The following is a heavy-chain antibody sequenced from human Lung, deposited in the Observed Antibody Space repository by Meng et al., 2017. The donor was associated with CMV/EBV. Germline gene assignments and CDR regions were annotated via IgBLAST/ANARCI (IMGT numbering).Heavy chain of an antibody. J-gene: IGHJ5*02. D-gene: IGHD2-15*01. CDR1: GYTFTSYD. CDR2: MNPNSGNT. Sequence: AEVTKPGPSVKVPCKASGYTFTSYDINWVRQATGQGLEWMGWMNPNSGNTGYAQKFQGRVTMTRNTSISTAYMELSSLRSEDTAVYYCARGYCSGGSCPVFDPWGQGTLVTVSS. V-gene: IGHV1-8*01. CDR3: ARGYCSGGSCPVFDP.